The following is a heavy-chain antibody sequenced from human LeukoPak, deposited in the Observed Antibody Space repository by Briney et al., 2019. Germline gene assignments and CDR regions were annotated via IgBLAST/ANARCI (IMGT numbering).Heavy chain of an antibody. CDR2: IYYSGST. Sequence: SETLSLTCTVLGGSISAYYWSSVRQPPGKGLEWIGYIYYSGSTNYNPSLMSRVTISVDTSKNKFSLELSSVTAADTAVYCCVRHVAGDPVYCDNWGQGTLVTVSS. D-gene: IGHD2-15*01. CDR1: GGSISAYY. CDR3: VRHVAGDPVYCDN. J-gene: IGHJ4*02. V-gene: IGHV4-59*08.